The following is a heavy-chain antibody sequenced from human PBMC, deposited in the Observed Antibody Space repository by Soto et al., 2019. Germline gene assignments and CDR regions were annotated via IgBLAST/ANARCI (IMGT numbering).Heavy chain of an antibody. Sequence: QVQLQESGPGLVKPSETLSLTCTVSGGSISSYYWSWIRQPAGKGLEWIGRIYTSGSTNYNPSLKSRVTMSVDTSKNQFSLKLSSVTAADTAVYYCARLFDSSGYYLDDAFDIWGQGTMVTASS. V-gene: IGHV4-4*07. CDR2: IYTSGST. CDR1: GGSISSYY. D-gene: IGHD3-22*01. J-gene: IGHJ3*02. CDR3: ARLFDSSGYYLDDAFDI.